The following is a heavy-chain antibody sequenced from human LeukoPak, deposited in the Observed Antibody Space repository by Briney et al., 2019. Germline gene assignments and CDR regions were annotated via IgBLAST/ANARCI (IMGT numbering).Heavy chain of an antibody. CDR3: ARDLGEQKLTTENDF. V-gene: IGHV3-21*01. J-gene: IGHJ4*02. Sequence: PGGSLRPSCVASGFTFSSYSMNWVRQAPGKGLEWVSSISSSGSFVYYADSMKGRFTISRDNDKSTLYLQLNSLRVEDTAVYYCARDLGEQKLTTENDFWGQGTLVTVSS. D-gene: IGHD3-16*01. CDR2: ISSSGSFV. CDR1: GFTFSSYS.